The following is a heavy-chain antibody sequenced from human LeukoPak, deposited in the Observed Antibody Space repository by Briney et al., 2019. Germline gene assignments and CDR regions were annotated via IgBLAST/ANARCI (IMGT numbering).Heavy chain of an antibody. CDR1: GYTFTGYY. D-gene: IGHD6-19*01. CDR3: ARDLTTGTVADTTS. Sequence: ASVKVSCKASGYTFTGYYMHWVRQAPGQGLEWMGWINPNTGGTNYAQKFQGRVTMTRDTSITTAYMELSSLTSADTAVYYCARDLTTGTVADTTSWAQGTLVTVSS. V-gene: IGHV1-2*02. J-gene: IGHJ5*02. CDR2: INPNTGGT.